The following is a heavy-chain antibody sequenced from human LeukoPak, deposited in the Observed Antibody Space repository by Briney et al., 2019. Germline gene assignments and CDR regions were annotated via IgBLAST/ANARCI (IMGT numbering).Heavy chain of an antibody. Sequence: PGGSLRLSCAASGFTVSSNYMSWVRQAPGKGLEWVSIIYSGGSTFYADSVKGRFTISRDNSKNSLYLQMNTLRTEDTAFYYCAASDGDQQLALWGQGTLVTVSS. CDR2: IYSGGST. CDR1: GFTVSSNY. J-gene: IGHJ4*02. D-gene: IGHD6-13*01. CDR3: AASDGDQQLAL. V-gene: IGHV3-53*05.